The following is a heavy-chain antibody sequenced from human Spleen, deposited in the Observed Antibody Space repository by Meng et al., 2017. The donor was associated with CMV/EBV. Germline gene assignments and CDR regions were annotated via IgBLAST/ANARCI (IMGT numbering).Heavy chain of an antibody. CDR3: GLPPKRSGWTTPIDY. D-gene: IGHD6-19*01. J-gene: IGHJ4*02. V-gene: IGHV3-23*01. CDR2: ISNSGGST. Sequence: GESLKISCAAAGFTFSSYAMSWVRQAPGKGLEWVSPISNSGGSTYYADSVKGRFTISRDNSKNTLYLQMNSLRAEDTAVYYCGLPPKRSGWTTPIDYWGQGTLVTVSS. CDR1: GFTFSSYA.